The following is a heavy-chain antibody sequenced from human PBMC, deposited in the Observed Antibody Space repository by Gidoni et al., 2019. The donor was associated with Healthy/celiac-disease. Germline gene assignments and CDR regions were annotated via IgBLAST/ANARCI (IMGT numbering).Heavy chain of an antibody. CDR1: GFTVSSNY. CDR2: IYSGGST. D-gene: IGHD3-9*01. J-gene: IGHJ6*03. Sequence: EVQLVETGGGLIQPGGSLRLSCAASGFTVSSNYMSWVRQAPGKGLEWVSVIYSGGSTYYADSVKGRFTISRDNSKNTLYLQMNSLRAEDTAVYYCATQAIRFSYYYYMDVWGKGTTVTVSS. V-gene: IGHV3-53*02. CDR3: ATQAIRFSYYYYMDV.